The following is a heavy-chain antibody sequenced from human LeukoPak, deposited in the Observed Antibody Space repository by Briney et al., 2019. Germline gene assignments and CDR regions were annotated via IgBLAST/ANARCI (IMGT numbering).Heavy chain of an antibody. CDR3: ARGRACSSTSCYWGLDYYYYGMDV. CDR1: GYTFTGYY. D-gene: IGHD2-2*01. Sequence: GASVKVSCKASGYTFTGYYMHWVRQAPGQGLEWMGWINPNSGGTNYAQKFQGRVTMTRDTSISTAYMELSRLRSDDTAVYYCARGRACSSTSCYWGLDYYYYGMDVWGQGTTVTVSS. J-gene: IGHJ6*02. V-gene: IGHV1-2*02. CDR2: INPNSGGT.